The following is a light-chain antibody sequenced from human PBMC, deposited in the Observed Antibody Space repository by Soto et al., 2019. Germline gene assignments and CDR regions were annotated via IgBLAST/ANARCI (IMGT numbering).Light chain of an antibody. Sequence: EIVMTQSPATLSVSPGERATLSCRASQSVSSNLAWYQQKPGPAPRLLIYGASTRATGIPARFSGSGSGTDFTLTISSLQSEYFAVYYCQQYNNWPPFTFGPGTKVDIK. CDR2: GAS. J-gene: IGKJ3*01. CDR3: QQYNNWPPFT. V-gene: IGKV3-15*01. CDR1: QSVSSN.